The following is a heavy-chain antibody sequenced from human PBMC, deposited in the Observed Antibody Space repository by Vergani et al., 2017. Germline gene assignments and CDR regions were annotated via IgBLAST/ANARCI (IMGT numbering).Heavy chain of an antibody. CDR2: IYHSGST. CDR3: ARGRNWFDP. V-gene: IGHV4-38-2*01. D-gene: IGHD2-15*01. Sequence: QVQLQESGPGLVKPSETLSLTCAVSGYSISSGYSWGWIRQPPGKGLEWIGNIYHSGSTTYNPSLESRVTISIDTSKSLLSLTLRSVTEADSAMYFCARGRNWFDPWGQGTLATVSS. CDR1: GYSISSGYS. J-gene: IGHJ5*02.